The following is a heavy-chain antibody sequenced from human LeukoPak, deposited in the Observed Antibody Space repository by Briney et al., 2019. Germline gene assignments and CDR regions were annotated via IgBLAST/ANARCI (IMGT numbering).Heavy chain of an antibody. J-gene: IGHJ4*02. V-gene: IGHV1-8*02. CDR2: MNPNSGNT. D-gene: IGHD1-1*01. CDR1: GYTFTSYA. Sequence: ASVKVSCKASGYTFTSYAMHWVRQAPGQRLEWMGWMNPNSGNTGYVQKFQGRVTMTRNTSISTAYMELSSLRSEDTAVYYCARGVREGRVRKGYYFDYWGQGTLVTVSS. CDR3: ARGVREGRVRKGYYFDY.